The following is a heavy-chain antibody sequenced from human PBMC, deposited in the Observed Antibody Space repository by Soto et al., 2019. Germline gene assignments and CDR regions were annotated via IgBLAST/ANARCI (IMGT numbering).Heavy chain of an antibody. CDR1: GFTFSSYG. V-gene: IGHV3-30*18. D-gene: IGHD3-3*01. CDR2: ISYDGSNK. Sequence: GGSLRLSCAASGFTFSSYGMHWVRQAPGKGLEWVAVISYDGSNKYYADSVKGRFTISRDNSKNTLYLQMNSLRAEDTAVYYCAKDRYDFWSGYWTSDYWGQGTLVTVYS. CDR3: AKDRYDFWSGYWTSDY. J-gene: IGHJ4*02.